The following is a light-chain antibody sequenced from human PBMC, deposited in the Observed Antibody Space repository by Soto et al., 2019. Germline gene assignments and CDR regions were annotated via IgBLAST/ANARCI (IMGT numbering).Light chain of an antibody. V-gene: IGKV1-33*01. CDR2: DAS. CDR1: QDISNY. Sequence: IPMPQCYFSPSVFLGKKVNLTFQGSQDISNYLNWYQQKPGKAPKLLIYDASNLETGVPSRFSGSGSGTDFTFTISSLQPEDIATDYCQQYDNLPFTFAGGTKVDIK. J-gene: IGKJ4*01. CDR3: QQYDNLPFT.